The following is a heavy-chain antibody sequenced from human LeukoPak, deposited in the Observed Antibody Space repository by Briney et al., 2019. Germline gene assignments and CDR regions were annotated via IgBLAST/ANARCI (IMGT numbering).Heavy chain of an antibody. CDR1: GGSISSDSYY. Sequence: SETLSLTCTVSGGSISSDSYYWAWIRQPPGKGLEWIASIYYSGSTYYNPSLKSRVTISVDTSKNQFSLKLSSVTAADTAVYYCARAPNTYYYDSSGYYYDYWGQGTLVTVSS. CDR2: IYYSGST. V-gene: IGHV4-39*07. J-gene: IGHJ4*02. CDR3: ARAPNTYYYDSSGYYYDY. D-gene: IGHD3-22*01.